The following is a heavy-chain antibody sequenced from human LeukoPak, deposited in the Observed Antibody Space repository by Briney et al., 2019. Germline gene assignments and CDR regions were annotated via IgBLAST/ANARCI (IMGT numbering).Heavy chain of an antibody. J-gene: IGHJ4*02. Sequence: GGSLRLSCAASGFTFTNAWMNWLREAPGEGRVWVGRIKSKVDGGTTDSAAPVKGRFTISREDSNYTVYLQMNSLKTEDTAVYYCTTGGYYLDYWGQGTLVTVSS. CDR3: TTGGYYLDY. CDR1: GFTFTNAW. V-gene: IGHV3-15*01. CDR2: IKSKVDGGTT. D-gene: IGHD3-16*01.